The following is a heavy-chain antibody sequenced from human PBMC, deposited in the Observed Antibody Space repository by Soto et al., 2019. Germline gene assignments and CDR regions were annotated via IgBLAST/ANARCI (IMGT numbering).Heavy chain of an antibody. CDR1: GFTFSSYG. D-gene: IGHD3-22*01. CDR3: AKDPNDSSGSINWFDP. V-gene: IGHV3-30*18. J-gene: IGHJ5*02. Sequence: QVQLVESGGGVVQPGRSLRLSCEASGFTFSSYGMHWVRQAPGKGLEWLAVMSYDGSNKQYADSVKGRFTISRDNSKNTLYLQMNSLRTEDTAVYYCAKDPNDSSGSINWFDPLGQGTLVTVSS. CDR2: MSYDGSNK.